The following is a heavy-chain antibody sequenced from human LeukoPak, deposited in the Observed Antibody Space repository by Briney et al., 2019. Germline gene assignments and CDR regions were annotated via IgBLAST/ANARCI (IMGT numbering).Heavy chain of an antibody. CDR1: GYTFTGYY. V-gene: IGHV1-2*02. CDR2: INPNSGAT. D-gene: IGHD5-18*01. Sequence: ASVKVSYKASGYTFTGYYMHWVRQAPGQGLEWMGWINPNSGATNYAQKFQGRVTMTRDTSISTAYMELTSLRSDDTAVYYCARDGYFGFTYSWHSDYWGQGALVTVSS. CDR3: ARDGYFGFTYSWHSDY. J-gene: IGHJ4*02.